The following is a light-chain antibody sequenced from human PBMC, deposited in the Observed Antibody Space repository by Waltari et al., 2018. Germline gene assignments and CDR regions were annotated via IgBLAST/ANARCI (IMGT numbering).Light chain of an antibody. Sequence: DTRLTQSPSSLSASIGDRVTITCRASLSISSYLNWYHHKPGRAPTLLIHTGSTLQGGVPSRFSASKSGTVFTLTISSLQSEDVATYYCQQSYSLPQTFGQGTKVEIK. CDR2: TGS. CDR3: QQSYSLPQT. J-gene: IGKJ1*01. CDR1: LSISSY. V-gene: IGKV1-39*01.